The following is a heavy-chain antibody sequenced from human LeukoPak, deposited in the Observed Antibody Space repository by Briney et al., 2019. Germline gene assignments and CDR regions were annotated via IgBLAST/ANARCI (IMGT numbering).Heavy chain of an antibody. V-gene: IGHV3-23*01. CDR1: GFTFSSYA. J-gene: IGHJ4*02. D-gene: IGHD3-22*01. CDR2: ISGSGGST. Sequence: GGSLRLSCAASGFTFSSYAMSWVRQAPGKGLEWVSAISGSGGSTYYADSVKGRFTISRDNAKNSLYLQMNSLRAEDTAVYYCAKEVVVVITTPTEAGFDYWGQGTLVTVSS. CDR3: AKEVVVVITTPTEAGFDY.